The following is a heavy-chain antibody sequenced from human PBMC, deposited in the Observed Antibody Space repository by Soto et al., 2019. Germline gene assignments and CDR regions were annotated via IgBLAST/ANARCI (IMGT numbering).Heavy chain of an antibody. D-gene: IGHD6-13*01. CDR2: ISGSGGST. V-gene: IGHV3-23*01. J-gene: IGHJ4*02. Sequence: GGSLRLSCAASGFTFSSYAMSWVRQAPGKGLEWVSAISGSGGSTYYADSVKGRFTISRDNSKNTLYLQMNSLRAEDTAVYYCAKDLLRQQLVTFHVSAFDYWGQGTLVTVSS. CDR3: AKDLLRQQLVTFHVSAFDY. CDR1: GFTFSSYA.